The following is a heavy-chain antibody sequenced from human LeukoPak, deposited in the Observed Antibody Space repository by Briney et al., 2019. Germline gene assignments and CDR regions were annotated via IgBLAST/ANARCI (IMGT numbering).Heavy chain of an antibody. CDR3: ARGYCTSSSCYNDY. CDR2: INNDGSSA. J-gene: IGHJ4*02. CDR1: GFTFNNYW. V-gene: IGHV3-74*03. Sequence: GGSLRLSCAASGFTFNNYWMYWVRHAPGKGLVWVSRINNDGSSATYADSVKGRFTISRDNAKNTLYLQMNSLRAEDTAVYSCARGYCTSSSCYNDYWGQGTLVTVSS. D-gene: IGHD2-2*02.